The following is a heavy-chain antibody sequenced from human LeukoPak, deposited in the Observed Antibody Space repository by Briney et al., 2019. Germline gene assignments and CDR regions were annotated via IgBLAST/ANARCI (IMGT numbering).Heavy chain of an antibody. V-gene: IGHV3-7*01. Sequence: GGSLRLSCAASGFTFSSYWMTWVRQAPGKGLEWVANIKQDGSEKYYVDSVKGRFTISRDNAENSLYLQMNSLRAEDTAVYYCARDSALGVIYYYYYMDVWGKGTTVTVSS. CDR2: IKQDGSEK. D-gene: IGHD3-10*01. CDR1: GFTFSSYW. J-gene: IGHJ6*03. CDR3: ARDSALGVIYYYYYMDV.